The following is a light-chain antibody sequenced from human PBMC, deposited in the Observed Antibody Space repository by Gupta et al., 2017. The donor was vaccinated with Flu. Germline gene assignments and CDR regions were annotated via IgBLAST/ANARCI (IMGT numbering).Light chain of an antibody. J-gene: IGLJ3*02. V-gene: IGLV2-14*03. Sequence: QSAPTQPASVSGSPGQSITISCTGTSSDIGGYYYVLWCQQHPGKAPTVLIYDVSIRPSGVSYRFSGSKSGNTASLTISGLQAEDEADYYCSSFTSSHPWLFGAGTKLTVL. CDR1: SSDIGGYYY. CDR2: DVS. CDR3: SSFTSSHPWL.